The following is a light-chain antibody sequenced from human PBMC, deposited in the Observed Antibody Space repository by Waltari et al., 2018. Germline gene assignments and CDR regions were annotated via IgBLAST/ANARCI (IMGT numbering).Light chain of an antibody. CDR2: KAS. CDR1: QRISNW. V-gene: IGKV1-5*03. CDR3: QQYNSYSLLT. Sequence: CRASQRISNWLAWDQQKPGKAPKLLIYKASTLESGVPSRFSGSGSGTEFTLTISSLQPDDFATYYCQQYNSYSLLTFGGGTKVEIK. J-gene: IGKJ4*01.